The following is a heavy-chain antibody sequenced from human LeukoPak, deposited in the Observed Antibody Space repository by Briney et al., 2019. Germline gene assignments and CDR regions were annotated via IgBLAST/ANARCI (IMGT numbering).Heavy chain of an antibody. J-gene: IGHJ4*02. V-gene: IGHV4-39*07. CDR1: GGSISSSSYY. D-gene: IGHD6-19*01. CDR3: ARANSGWYKYFDY. Sequence: SETLSLTCTVSGGSISSSSYYWGWIRQPPGKGLEWIGSIYYSGSTYYNPSLKSRVTISVDTSKNQFSLKLSSVTAADTAVYYCARANSGWYKYFDYWGQGTLVTLSS. CDR2: IYYSGST.